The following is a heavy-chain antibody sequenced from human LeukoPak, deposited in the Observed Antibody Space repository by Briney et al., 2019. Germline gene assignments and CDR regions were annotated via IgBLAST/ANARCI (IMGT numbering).Heavy chain of an antibody. CDR1: GYTFTGYY. D-gene: IGHD4-17*01. CDR3: ARETTVTFFDS. Sequence: ASVKVSCKASGYTFTGYYMHWVRQAPGQGLEWMGWISAYNGNTNYAQKFQGRVTMTTDTSTSTAYMELRSLRSDDTAIYYCARETTVTFFDSWGQGTLVTVSS. J-gene: IGHJ4*02. CDR2: ISAYNGNT. V-gene: IGHV1-18*04.